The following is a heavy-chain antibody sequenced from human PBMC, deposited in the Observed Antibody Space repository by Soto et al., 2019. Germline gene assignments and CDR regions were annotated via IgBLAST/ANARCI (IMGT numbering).Heavy chain of an antibody. V-gene: IGHV3-48*01. CDR1: GFTFSSYS. CDR2: ISSSSSTI. D-gene: IGHD4-17*01. CDR3: AREDSTDGLDY. Sequence: GGSLRLSCAASGFTFSSYSMNWVRLAPGKGLERVSYISSSSSTIYYAETVKGRFTISRDNVKNSLYLQMNSLRAEDTAVYYCAREDSTDGLDYWGQGTLVTVSS. J-gene: IGHJ4*02.